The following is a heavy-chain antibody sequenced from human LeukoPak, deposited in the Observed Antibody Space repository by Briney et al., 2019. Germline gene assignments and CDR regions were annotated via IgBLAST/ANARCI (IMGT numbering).Heavy chain of an antibody. J-gene: IGHJ4*02. D-gene: IGHD4-23*01. V-gene: IGHV3-43*02. CDR1: GFTFDDYA. Sequence: GGSLRLSYAASGFTFDDYAMHWVRQAPGKGLEWVSLIGGDGSNTYYADSVKGRFTISRDNSKNSLYLQMNSLRTEDTALYYCAKEYYGGNSVHYWGQGTLVTVSS. CDR2: IGGDGSNT. CDR3: AKEYYGGNSVHY.